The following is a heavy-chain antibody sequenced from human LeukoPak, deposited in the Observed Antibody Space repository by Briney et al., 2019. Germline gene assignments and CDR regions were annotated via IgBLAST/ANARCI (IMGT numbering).Heavy chain of an antibody. CDR3: ARSWNYGRAAEAFDI. V-gene: IGHV4-38-2*01. CDR1: SYSIGSGYY. D-gene: IGHD1-7*01. CDR2: MYHSGST. J-gene: IGHJ3*02. Sequence: SETLSLTCAVSSYSIGSGYYWGWIRQPPGKGPEWIASMYHSGSTYYNPSLKDRVTISVDTSKNHFSLSLSSVTAADTAVYYCARSWNYGRAAEAFDIWGQGTMVTVSS.